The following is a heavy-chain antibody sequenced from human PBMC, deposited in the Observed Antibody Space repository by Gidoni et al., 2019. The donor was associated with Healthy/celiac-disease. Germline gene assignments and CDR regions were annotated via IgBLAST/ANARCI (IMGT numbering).Heavy chain of an antibody. D-gene: IGHD3-22*01. J-gene: IGHJ3*02. CDR1: GFTVSSNY. CDR3: ARDRRDSSGYYVGAFDI. CDR2: IYSGGST. V-gene: IGHV3-53*01. Sequence: EVQLVESGGGLIQPGGSLRLSCAASGFTVSSNYMCWVRQAPGKGLEWVSVIYSGGSTYYADSVKGRFTISRDNSKNTLYLQMNSLRAEDTAVYYCARDRRDSSGYYVGAFDIWGQGTMVTVSS.